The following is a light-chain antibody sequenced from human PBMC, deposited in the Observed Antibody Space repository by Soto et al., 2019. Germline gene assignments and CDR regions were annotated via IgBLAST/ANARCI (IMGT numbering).Light chain of an antibody. J-gene: IGLJ3*02. CDR3: ATWDGSLSVVV. CDR1: SSNVGDNF. CDR2: DNH. Sequence: QSVLTQPPSVSAAPGQRVTISCSGTSSNVGDNFVSWYQQPPEAAPKLLIYDNHKRPSGIPDRFSGSKSGTSATLGITGLPTGDEADYYCATWDGSLSVVVFGGGTKLTVL. V-gene: IGLV1-51*01.